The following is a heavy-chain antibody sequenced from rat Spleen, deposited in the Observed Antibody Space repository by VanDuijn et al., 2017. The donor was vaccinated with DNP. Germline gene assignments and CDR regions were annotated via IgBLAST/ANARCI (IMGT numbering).Heavy chain of an antibody. Sequence: EVKLVESGGGLVQPGRSLKLSCAGSGFTFSDYYMAWVRQTPTKGLDWVASISSDGSHTYYRDSVKGRFTISRDNAKSSLFLQMDSLRSEDTATYYCTSGRDYFDYWGQGVMVTVAS. V-gene: IGHV5-20*01. CDR3: TSGRDYFDY. J-gene: IGHJ2*01. CDR1: GFTFSDYY. CDR2: ISSDGSHT.